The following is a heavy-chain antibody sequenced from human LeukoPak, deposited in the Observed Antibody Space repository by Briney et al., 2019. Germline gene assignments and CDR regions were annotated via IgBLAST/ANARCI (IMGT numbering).Heavy chain of an antibody. Sequence: GGSLRLSCAASGFTFSSYAMSWVRQAPGKGLEWVSVIYSGGGTYYADSVKGRFTISRDNSKNTLYLQMNSLRAEDTAVYYCAKMGSTVGPLWGQGTLVTVSS. CDR1: GFTFSSYA. J-gene: IGHJ4*02. D-gene: IGHD4-23*01. CDR2: IYSGGGT. CDR3: AKMGSTVGPL. V-gene: IGHV3-53*01.